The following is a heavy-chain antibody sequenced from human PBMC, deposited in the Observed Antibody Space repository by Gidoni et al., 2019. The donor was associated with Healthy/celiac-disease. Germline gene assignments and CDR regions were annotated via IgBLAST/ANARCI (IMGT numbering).Heavy chain of an antibody. CDR1: GGSFSGYY. Sequence: QVQLQQWGAGLLKPSETLSLTCAVYGGSFSGYYWSWIRQPPGKGLEWIGEINHGGSTNSNPSLKSRVTRSVDTSKNQFSLKLGSMTAADTAVYYCARGRHTRNRYSSSSNWFDPWGQGTLVTVSS. J-gene: IGHJ5*02. CDR2: INHGGST. V-gene: IGHV4-34*01. CDR3: ARGRHTRNRYSSSSNWFDP. D-gene: IGHD6-6*01.